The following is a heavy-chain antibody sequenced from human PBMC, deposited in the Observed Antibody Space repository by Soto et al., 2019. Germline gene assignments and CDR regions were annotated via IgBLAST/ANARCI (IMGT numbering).Heavy chain of an antibody. CDR1: GGSISGYY. V-gene: IGHV4-4*07. CDR2: FYSSVTS. J-gene: IGHJ3*01. D-gene: IGHD6-19*01. CDR3: ARDLNSSGYASDSFDL. Sequence: QVQLQESGPRLVKPSETLSLTCTVSGGSISGYYWSWIRQPAGKGLEWIGRFYSSVTSTYNPSLKTRVTLSLGASKNQFSLKLTSVTPADTAVYYCARDLNSSGYASDSFDLWGQGTMVTVSS.